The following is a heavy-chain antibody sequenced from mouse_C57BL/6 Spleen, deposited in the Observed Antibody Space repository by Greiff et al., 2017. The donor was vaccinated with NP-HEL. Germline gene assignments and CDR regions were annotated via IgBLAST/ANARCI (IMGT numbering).Heavy chain of an antibody. V-gene: IGHV1-50*01. CDR2: IDPSDSYT. Sequence: QVQLQQSGAELVKPGASVKLSCKASGYTFTSYWMQWVKQRPGQGLEWIGEIDPSDSYTNYNQKFKGKATLTVDTSSSTAYMQLSSLTSEDSAVYYCARCPITTVVATDYWGQGTTLTVSS. CDR1: GYTFTSYW. J-gene: IGHJ2*01. D-gene: IGHD1-1*01. CDR3: ARCPITTVVATDY.